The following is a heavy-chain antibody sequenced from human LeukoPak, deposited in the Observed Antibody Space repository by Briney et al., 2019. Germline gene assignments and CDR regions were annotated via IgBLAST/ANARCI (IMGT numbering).Heavy chain of an antibody. Sequence: GGSLRLSCVAAGFTFSDRYMSWIRQAPGKGMEWIAYISPSADNIHYADSVKGRFTISRDNARNSLFLQMNGLKAEDTAVYYCVTESGWLFDYWGQGTLVTVSS. J-gene: IGHJ4*02. CDR2: ISPSADNI. CDR1: GFTFSDRY. V-gene: IGHV3-11*04. CDR3: VTESGWLFDY. D-gene: IGHD5-12*01.